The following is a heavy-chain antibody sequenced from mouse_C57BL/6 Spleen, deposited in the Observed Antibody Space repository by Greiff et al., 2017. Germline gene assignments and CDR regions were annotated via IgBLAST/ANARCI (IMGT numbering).Heavy chain of an antibody. CDR3: VRNPLLREGYFDY. CDR2: IRSKSNNYAT. J-gene: IGHJ2*01. D-gene: IGHD1-2*01. CDR1: GFSFNTYA. V-gene: IGHV10-1*01. Sequence: EVKVEESGGGLVQPKGSLKLSCAASGFSFNTYAMNWVRQAPGKGLEWVARIRSKSNNYATYYADSVKDRFTISRDDSESMLYLQMNNLKTEDTAMYYCVRNPLLREGYFDYWGQGTTLTVSS.